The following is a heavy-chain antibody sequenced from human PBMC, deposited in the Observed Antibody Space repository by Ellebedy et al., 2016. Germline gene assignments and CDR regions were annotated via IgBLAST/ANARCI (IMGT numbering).Heavy chain of an antibody. CDR1: GGTFSSYA. J-gene: IGHJ4*02. CDR3: ASVGQLGAFDY. V-gene: IGHV1-69*13. D-gene: IGHD2-2*01. Sequence: SVKVSXKASGGTFSSYAISWVRQAPGQGLEWMGGIIPIFGTANYAQKFQGRVTITADESTSTAYMELSSLRSEDTAVYYCASVGQLGAFDYWGQGTLVTVSS. CDR2: IIPIFGTA.